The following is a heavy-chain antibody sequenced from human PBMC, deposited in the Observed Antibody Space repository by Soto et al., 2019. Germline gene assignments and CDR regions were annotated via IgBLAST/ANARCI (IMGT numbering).Heavy chain of an antibody. CDR2: FDPEDGET. CDR1: GYTLTELS. J-gene: IGHJ6*02. CDR3: ATLTRIYCSSTSCYDTNYYYYGMDV. V-gene: IGHV1-24*01. D-gene: IGHD2-2*01. Sequence: AASVKVSCKVSGYTLTELSMHWVRQAPGKGLEWMGGFDPEDGETIYAQKFQGRVTMTEDTSTDTAYMELSSLRSEDTAVYYCATLTRIYCSSTSCYDTNYYYYGMDVWGQGTTVTVSS.